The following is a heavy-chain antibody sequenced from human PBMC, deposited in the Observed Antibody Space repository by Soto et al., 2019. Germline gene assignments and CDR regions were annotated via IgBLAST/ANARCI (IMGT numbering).Heavy chain of an antibody. Sequence: QVQLVQPGAEVKKPGASVKFSCKASGYIFTNFYIHWVRQAPGQGLEWIGIINPNGGSTNYAQNFQGRVTMTRDTSTSTVYIDLSSLRSEYTAVYYCTRGLASGDYWGQGTLITVSS. D-gene: IGHD6-6*01. CDR3: TRGLASGDY. CDR1: GYIFTNFY. CDR2: INPNGGST. V-gene: IGHV1-46*03. J-gene: IGHJ4*02.